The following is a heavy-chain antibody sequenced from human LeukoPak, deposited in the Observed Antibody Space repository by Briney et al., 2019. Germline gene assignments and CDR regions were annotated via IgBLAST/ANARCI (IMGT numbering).Heavy chain of an antibody. D-gene: IGHD4-23*01. Sequence: GASVEVSCKASGYTFTGYYMHWVRQAPGQGLEWMGWINPNSGGTNYAQKFQGRVTMTRDTSISTAYMELSRLRSDDTAVYYCARATVVTAPFDYWGQGTLVTVSS. J-gene: IGHJ4*02. CDR1: GYTFTGYY. V-gene: IGHV1-2*02. CDR2: INPNSGGT. CDR3: ARATVVTAPFDY.